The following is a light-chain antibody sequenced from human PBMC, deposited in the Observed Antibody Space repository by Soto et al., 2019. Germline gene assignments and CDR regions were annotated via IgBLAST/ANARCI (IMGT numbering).Light chain of an antibody. CDR2: AAS. CDR1: ESVTSS. CDR3: QQYNIWPLWT. V-gene: IGKV3-15*01. J-gene: IGKJ1*01. Sequence: EIVMTQSPATLSVSPGDRATLSCRASESVTSSLAWYQQKPGQPPRLLIYAASTGATDVPARFSGGGSETEFTLTISSLQSEDFAVYFCQQYNIWPLWTFGQGTKVDI.